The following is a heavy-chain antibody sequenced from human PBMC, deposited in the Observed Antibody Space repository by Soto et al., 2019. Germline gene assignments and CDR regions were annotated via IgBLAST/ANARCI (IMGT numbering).Heavy chain of an antibody. D-gene: IGHD5-18*01. CDR3: ARKLWGGMGAFDI. CDR1: GGSISSYY. J-gene: IGHJ3*02. Sequence: SETLSLTCTVSGGSISSYYWSWIRQPPGKGLEWIGYIYYSGSTNYNPSLKSRVTISVDTSKNQFSLKLSSVTAADTAVYYCARKLWGGMGAFDIWGQGTMVTV. CDR2: IYYSGST. V-gene: IGHV4-59*01.